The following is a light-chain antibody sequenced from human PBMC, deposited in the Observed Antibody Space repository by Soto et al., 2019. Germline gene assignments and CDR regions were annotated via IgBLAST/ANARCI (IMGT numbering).Light chain of an antibody. CDR1: SSNIGAGYD. V-gene: IGLV1-40*01. Sequence: QLVLTQPPSVSGAPGQRVTISCTGSSSNIGAGYDVHWYQHLPGTAPKLLIYGNNNRPSGVPERFSGSKSGTSASLAITGLQAEDEADYYCQSYDSSLSGYVFGTGTKLT. CDR3: QSYDSSLSGYV. J-gene: IGLJ1*01. CDR2: GNN.